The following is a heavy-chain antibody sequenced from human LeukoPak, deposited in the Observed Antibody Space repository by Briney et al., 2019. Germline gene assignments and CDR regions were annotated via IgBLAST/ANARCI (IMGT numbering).Heavy chain of an antibody. CDR1: GGSISTVGYY. J-gene: IGHJ4*02. CDR3: ARAAPNYYDSSGSLRNPYFDY. D-gene: IGHD3-22*01. CDR2: IYYSGST. Sequence: SHTLSLTCTVSGGSISTVGYYWSWIRQHPGKGLEWIGNIYYSGSTYYSPSLKSRVTMSVDTSKNQFSLTLISVTAADTAVYFCARAAPNYYDSSGSLRNPYFDYWGQGTLVTVSS. V-gene: IGHV4-31*03.